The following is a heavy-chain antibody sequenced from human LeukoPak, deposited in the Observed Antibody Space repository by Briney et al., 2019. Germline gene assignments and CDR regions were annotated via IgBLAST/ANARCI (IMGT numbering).Heavy chain of an antibody. V-gene: IGHV3-53*01. D-gene: IGHD3-22*01. CDR2: IYAGGST. CDR3: ARAMGYSYASSGYQYYFDY. J-gene: IGHJ4*02. Sequence: AGGSLRLSCAASGFTVSSNYMSGVRQAPGKGLEWVSVIYAGGSTYYADSVKGRFTISRDNSKNTLYLQMNSLRVEDTALYYCARAMGYSYASSGYQYYFDYWGQGTLVTVSS. CDR1: GFTVSSNY.